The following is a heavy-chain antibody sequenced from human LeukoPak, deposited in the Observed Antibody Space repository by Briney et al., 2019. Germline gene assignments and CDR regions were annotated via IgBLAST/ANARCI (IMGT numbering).Heavy chain of an antibody. Sequence: ASVKVSCKASGYIFTSYVLHWVRQAPGQGHEWMGWINTNTGNPTYAQGFTGRFVFSLDTSVSTAYLQISSLKADDTAIYYCARGDYETHGYQTRWGQGTLVTVSS. D-gene: IGHD3-22*01. CDR3: ARGDYETHGYQTR. J-gene: IGHJ4*02. CDR2: INTNTGNP. V-gene: IGHV7-4-1*02. CDR1: GYIFTSYV.